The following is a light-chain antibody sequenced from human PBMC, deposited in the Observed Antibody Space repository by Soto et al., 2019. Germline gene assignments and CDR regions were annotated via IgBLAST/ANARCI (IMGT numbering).Light chain of an antibody. CDR3: QQYGSSPWT. J-gene: IGKJ1*01. V-gene: IGKV3-20*01. CDR2: GAS. Sequence: ETVLTQSPGTLSLSPGERATLSCRASQTIRSNYLAWYRQTPGQAPRLLIYGASNRATGIADRFSGSGSGTDITRIISRLEPEDFELYYGQQYGSSPWTFGQGTKVEIK. CDR1: QTIRSNY.